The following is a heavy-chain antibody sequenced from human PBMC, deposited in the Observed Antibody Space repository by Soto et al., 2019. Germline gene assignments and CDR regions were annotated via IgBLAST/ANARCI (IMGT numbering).Heavy chain of an antibody. CDR3: ARDYGDYVSSAFDI. CDR2: IYYSGST. V-gene: IGHV4-31*03. Sequence: QVQLQESGPGLVKPSQTLSLTCTVSGGSISSGGYYWSWIRHHPGKGLEWIGYIYYSGSTYYNPSLKSRVTISVDTSKNQFSLKLSSVTAADTAVYYCARDYGDYVSSAFDIWGQGTMVTVSS. J-gene: IGHJ3*02. CDR1: GGSISSGGYY. D-gene: IGHD4-17*01.